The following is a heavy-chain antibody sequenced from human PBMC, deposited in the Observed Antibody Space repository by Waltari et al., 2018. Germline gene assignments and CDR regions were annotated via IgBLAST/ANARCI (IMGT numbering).Heavy chain of an antibody. CDR1: GGSISRGGYY. Sequence: QVQLQESGPGLVKPSQTLSLTCTVSGGSISRGGYYRSWIRQHPGKGLEWIGYIYYSGSTYYNPSLKSRVTISVDTSKNQFSLKLSSVTAADTAVYYCAREDTAMVTYAFDIWGQGTMVTVSS. D-gene: IGHD5-18*01. V-gene: IGHV4-31*03. CDR2: IYYSGST. CDR3: AREDTAMVTYAFDI. J-gene: IGHJ3*02.